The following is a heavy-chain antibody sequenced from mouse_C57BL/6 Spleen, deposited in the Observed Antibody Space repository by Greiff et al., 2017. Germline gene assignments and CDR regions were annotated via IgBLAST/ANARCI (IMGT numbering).Heavy chain of an antibody. D-gene: IGHD3-2*02. CDR1: GYTFTGYW. CDR2: IYPGSGSI. V-gene: IGHV1-55*01. J-gene: IGHJ2*02. CDR3: ARDSSGPSDY. Sequence: VQLQQSGAELVKPGASVKMSCKASGYTFTGYWITWVQQRPGQGLEWIGDIYPGSGSIYYNEKFKSKDTLTVDTPSSTAFLQLSSLTSEDSAVSYCARDSSGPSDYWGQGTSLTVSS.